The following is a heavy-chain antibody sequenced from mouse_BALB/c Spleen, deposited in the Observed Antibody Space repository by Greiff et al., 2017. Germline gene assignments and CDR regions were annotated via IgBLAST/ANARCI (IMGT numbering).Heavy chain of an antibody. CDR2: IYPGNSDT. V-gene: IGHV1-5*01. D-gene: IGHD3-1*01. Sequence: VQLQQSGAVLVRPGASVKMSCTASGYSFNSYWMHWVKQRPGQGLDWIGAIYPGNSDTRYDQKFKGKAKLTTATSASTAYMELSSLTTEDSAVYYCTGAARATFRFAYWGQGTLVTVSA. CDR1: GYSFNSYW. J-gene: IGHJ3*01. CDR3: TGAARATFRFAY.